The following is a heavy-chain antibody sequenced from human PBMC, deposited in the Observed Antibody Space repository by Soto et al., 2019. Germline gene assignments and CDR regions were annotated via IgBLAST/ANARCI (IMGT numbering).Heavy chain of an antibody. D-gene: IGHD6-13*01. CDR2: IYYSGST. Sequence: QLQLQESGPGLVKPSETLSLTCTVSGGSISSSSYYWGWIRQPPGKGLEWIGSIYYSGSTYYNPSLKSRSTISVDTSKTQSSLKLSSVTAADTAVYYCASQQLVHYYYGMDVWGQGTTVTVSS. V-gene: IGHV4-39*01. J-gene: IGHJ6*02. CDR3: ASQQLVHYYYGMDV. CDR1: GGSISSSSYY.